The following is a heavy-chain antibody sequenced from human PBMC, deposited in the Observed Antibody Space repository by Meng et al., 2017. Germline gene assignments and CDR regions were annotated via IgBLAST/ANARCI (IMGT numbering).Heavy chain of an antibody. D-gene: IGHD3-22*01. CDR1: GYTFTSYA. CDR3: ATISPRDSSGLSFDY. Sequence: QVQLVEFGSEVKKPWASVKVSCKASGYTFTSYAMNWVRQAPGKGLGWMGWINTNTGNPTYAQGFTGRFVFSLDTSVSTAYLQISSLKAEDTAVYYCATISPRDSSGLSFDYWGQGTLVTVSS. CDR2: INTNTGNP. J-gene: IGHJ4*02. V-gene: IGHV7-4-1*02.